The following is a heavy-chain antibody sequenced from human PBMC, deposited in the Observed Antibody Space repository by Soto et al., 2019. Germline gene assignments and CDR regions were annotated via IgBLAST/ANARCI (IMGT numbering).Heavy chain of an antibody. CDR2: IHPGDSDT. Sequence: GESLKISCKVSGYRFTTYWIAWVRQMPGKGLEWMGIIHPGDSDTRYSPSFQGQVTISADKSVGTAFLQWSRLKASDTATYYCARQEQRSPYYYAMDVWGQGTMVTVSS. CDR3: ARQEQRSPYYYAMDV. D-gene: IGHD1-1*01. V-gene: IGHV5-51*01. CDR1: GYRFTTYW. J-gene: IGHJ6*02.